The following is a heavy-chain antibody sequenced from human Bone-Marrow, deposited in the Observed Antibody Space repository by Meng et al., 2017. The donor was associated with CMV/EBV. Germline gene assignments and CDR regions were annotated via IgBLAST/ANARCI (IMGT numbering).Heavy chain of an antibody. CDR2: ISWNSGSI. D-gene: IGHD4-11*01. Sequence: GGSLRLSCAASGFTFDDYAMHWVRQAPGKGLEWVSGISWNSGSIGYADSVKGRFTISRDNAKNSLYLQMNSLRAEDTAVYYCARDLFSNKPRYYFDYWGQGTLVTVSS. V-gene: IGHV3-9*01. CDR1: GFTFDDYA. J-gene: IGHJ4*02. CDR3: ARDLFSNKPRYYFDY.